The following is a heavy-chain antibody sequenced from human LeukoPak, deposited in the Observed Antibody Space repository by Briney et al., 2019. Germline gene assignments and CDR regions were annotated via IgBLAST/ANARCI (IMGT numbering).Heavy chain of an antibody. J-gene: IGHJ5*02. CDR1: GSRFTSYW. Sequence: GEPLQISCKASGSRFTSYWIGWVRQMPGKGMEWMGIIYPGDSDTRYSPSFQGQVTISADKSIDTAYLQWGSLKASDTAMYYCARLYGSGSYYKTSDNWFDPWGQGTLVTVSS. CDR2: IYPGDSDT. V-gene: IGHV5-51*01. CDR3: ARLYGSGSYYKTSDNWFDP. D-gene: IGHD3-10*01.